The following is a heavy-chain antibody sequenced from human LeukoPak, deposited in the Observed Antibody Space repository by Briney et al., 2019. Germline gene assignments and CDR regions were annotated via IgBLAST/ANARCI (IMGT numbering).Heavy chain of an antibody. J-gene: IGHJ4*02. CDR2: IIPILGIA. CDR1: GGTFSSYA. D-gene: IGHD5-12*01. V-gene: IGHV1-69*04. Sequence: ASVKVSCKASGGTFSSYAISWVRQAPGQGLEWMGRIIPILGIANYAQKFQGRVTITADKSTSTAYMELSSLRSDDTAVYYCARDPGGYHPSFDCWGQGTLVTVPS. CDR3: ARDPGGYHPSFDC.